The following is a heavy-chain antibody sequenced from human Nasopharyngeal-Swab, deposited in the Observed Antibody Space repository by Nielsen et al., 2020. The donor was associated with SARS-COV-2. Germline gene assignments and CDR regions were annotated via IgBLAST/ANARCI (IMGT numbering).Heavy chain of an antibody. V-gene: IGHV4-34*01. CDR1: GGSFSAYY. J-gene: IGHJ6*03. CDR3: ARGLSGIVPAPILGLGPYYYYYMDV. D-gene: IGHD2-2*01. CDR2: INHSGST. Sequence: SETLSLTCAVYGGSFSAYYWGWIRQPPGKGLEWIAEINHSGSTNYNPSPKSRVTLSVDTSMNQFSLELRSVTAADTAVYYCARGLSGIVPAPILGLGPYYYYYMDVWGKGTTVTVSS.